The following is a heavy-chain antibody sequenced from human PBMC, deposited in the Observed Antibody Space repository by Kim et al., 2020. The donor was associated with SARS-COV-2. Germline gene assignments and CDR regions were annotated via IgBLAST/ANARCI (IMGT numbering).Heavy chain of an antibody. CDR2: INHSGST. V-gene: IGHV4-34*01. D-gene: IGHD1-26*01. J-gene: IGHJ4*02. CDR1: GGSFSGYY. Sequence: SETLSLTCAVYGGSFSGYYWSWICQPPGKGLEWIGEINHSGSTNYNPSLKSRVTISVDTSKNQFSLKLSSVTAADTAVYYCARRQWELLPWDDYWGQGTLVTVSS. CDR3: ARRQWELLPWDDY.